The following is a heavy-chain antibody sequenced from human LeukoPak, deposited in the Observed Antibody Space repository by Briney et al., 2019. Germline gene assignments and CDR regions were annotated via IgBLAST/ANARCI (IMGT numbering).Heavy chain of an antibody. Sequence: ASVKVSCKASGYTFTSYGISWVRQAPGQGLEWMGWISAYNGNTNYAQKLQGRVTMTTDTSTSTAYMELRSLRSDDTAVYYCARDLGVGVSGSYYHYWGQGTLVTVSS. V-gene: IGHV1-18*01. CDR3: ARDLGVGVSGSYYHY. J-gene: IGHJ4*02. CDR1: GYTFTSYG. D-gene: IGHD3-10*01. CDR2: ISAYNGNT.